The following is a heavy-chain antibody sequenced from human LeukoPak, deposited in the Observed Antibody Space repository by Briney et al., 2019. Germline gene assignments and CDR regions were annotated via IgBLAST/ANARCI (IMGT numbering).Heavy chain of an antibody. CDR1: GFSFNNAW. CDR2: IKSKTDGETT. Sequence: GGSLRLSCAASGFSFNNAWMSWVRQAPGKGLEWVGRIKSKTDGETTDYAAPVKDRFTISRDDSKYTLYLQMNSLKTEDTAVYYCTTDGFDYWGQGTLVTVSS. J-gene: IGHJ4*02. CDR3: TTDGFDY. V-gene: IGHV3-15*01.